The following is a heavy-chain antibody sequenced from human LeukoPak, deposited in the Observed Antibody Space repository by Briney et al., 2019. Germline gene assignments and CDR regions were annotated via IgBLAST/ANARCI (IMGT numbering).Heavy chain of an antibody. CDR3: ARDLGLVRGVPTASDY. CDR1: GFTFSSYS. J-gene: IGHJ4*02. Sequence: GGSLRLCCAASGFTFSSYSMNWVGEAAGMGLEWVSSISSSSSYIYYADSVKGRFTISRDNAKNSLYLQMNSLRAEDTAVYYCARDLGLVRGVPTASDYWGQGTLVTVSS. D-gene: IGHD3-10*01. V-gene: IGHV3-21*01. CDR2: ISSSSSYI.